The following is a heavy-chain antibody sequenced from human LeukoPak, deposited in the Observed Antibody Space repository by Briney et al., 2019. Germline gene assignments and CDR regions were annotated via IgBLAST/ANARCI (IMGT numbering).Heavy chain of an antibody. CDR3: ARGQGGAALYYYGMDV. D-gene: IGHD2-15*01. CDR2: IYYSGSA. CDR1: GGSISSGGYY. J-gene: IGHJ6*02. Sequence: PSETLSLTCTVSGGSISSGGYYWSWIRQHPGKGLEWIGYIYYSGSAYYNPSLKSRVTISVDTSENQFSLKLSSVTAADTAVYFCARGQGGAALYYYGMDVWGQGTTVTVSS. V-gene: IGHV4-31*03.